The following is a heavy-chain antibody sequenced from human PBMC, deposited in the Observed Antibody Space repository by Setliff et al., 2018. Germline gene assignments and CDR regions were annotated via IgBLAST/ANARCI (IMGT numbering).Heavy chain of an antibody. Sequence: ASVKVSCKASGYTFTSYDINWVRQAPGQGLEWMGWMNPNSGNTGFAQNFQGRVTMTRNTSISTAYMELSALRSDDTAVYYCARWTARAVDYWGQGTLVTVSS. D-gene: IGHD6-6*01. V-gene: IGHV1-8*01. CDR1: GYTFTSYD. CDR3: ARWTARAVDY. CDR2: MNPNSGNT. J-gene: IGHJ4*02.